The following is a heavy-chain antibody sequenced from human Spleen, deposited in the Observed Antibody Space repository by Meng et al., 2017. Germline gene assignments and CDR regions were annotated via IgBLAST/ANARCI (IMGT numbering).Heavy chain of an antibody. CDR2: INHSGST. CDR3: ARGPTTMAHDFDY. D-gene: IGHD4-11*01. Sequence: LQQWGAGLLKPSETLSLTCLVSGGSFSDYYWSWIRQPPGKGLEWIGEINHSGSTNYNPSLENRATISVDTSQNNLSLKLSSVTAADSAVYYCARGPTTMAHDFDYWGQGTLVTVSS. V-gene: IGHV4-34*01. CDR1: GGSFSDYY. J-gene: IGHJ4*02.